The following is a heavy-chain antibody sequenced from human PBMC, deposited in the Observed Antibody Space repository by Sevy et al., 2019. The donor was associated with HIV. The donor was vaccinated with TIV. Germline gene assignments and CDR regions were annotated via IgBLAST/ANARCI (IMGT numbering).Heavy chain of an antibody. CDR3: SEGLGRLGSSWYAEYFDY. V-gene: IGHV3-7*01. D-gene: IGHD6-13*01. CDR1: GFTFSSYW. Sequence: GGSLRLSCAASGFTFSSYWMSWVRQAPGKGLEWVANIKQDGSEKYYVDSVKGRFTISRDNAKNSLYLQMNSLRAEGTGVDYRSEGLGRLGSSWYAEYFDYWGQGTLVTVSS. CDR2: IKQDGSEK. J-gene: IGHJ4*02.